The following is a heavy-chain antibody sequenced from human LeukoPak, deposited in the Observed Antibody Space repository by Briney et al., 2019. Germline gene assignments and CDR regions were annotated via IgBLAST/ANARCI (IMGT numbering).Heavy chain of an antibody. D-gene: IGHD3-3*01. CDR2: TNRDGSST. Sequence: GGSLRLSCAASGFTFSSYWMHWVRQAPGKGPVWVARTNRDGSSTAYADSVKGRFTISKDNAKNTLYLLMNSLRAEDTAMYYCARDSVEWYIFDYWGQGTLVPVSS. J-gene: IGHJ4*02. CDR1: GFTFSSYW. V-gene: IGHV3-74*01. CDR3: ARDSVEWYIFDY.